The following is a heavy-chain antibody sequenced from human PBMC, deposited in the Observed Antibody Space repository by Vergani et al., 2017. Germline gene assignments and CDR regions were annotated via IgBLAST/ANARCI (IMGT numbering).Heavy chain of an antibody. V-gene: IGHV4-61*02. Sequence: QVQLQESGPGLVKPSQTLSLTCTVSGGSISSGSYYWSWIRQPAGKGLEWIGRIYTSGSTNYNPSLKSRVTISVDTSKNQFSLKLSSVTAADTAVYYCAGDARGPAATIDWGPYWYFDLWGRGTLVTVSS. CDR2: IYTSGST. CDR1: GGSISSGSYY. J-gene: IGHJ2*01. D-gene: IGHD2-2*01. CDR3: AGDARGPAATIDWGPYWYFDL.